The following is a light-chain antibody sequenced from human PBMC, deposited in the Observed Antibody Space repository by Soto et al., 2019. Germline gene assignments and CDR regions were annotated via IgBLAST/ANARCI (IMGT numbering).Light chain of an antibody. CDR3: HSYDKWTPGT. CDR2: GAS. CDR1: QSVSSN. J-gene: IGKJ1*01. V-gene: IGKV3-15*01. Sequence: EMVFTQSPGTLAVSPGERAALSCRASQSVSSNLAWYQQKPGQAPRLLIYGASTRATGIPARFSGSGSGTEFTLTISSLQPEDFAVYFCHSYDKWTPGTFGQGTKVDIK.